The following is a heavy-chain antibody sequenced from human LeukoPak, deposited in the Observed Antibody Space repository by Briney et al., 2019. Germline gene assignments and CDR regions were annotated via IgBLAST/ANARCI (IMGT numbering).Heavy chain of an antibody. CDR2: ISGSGGST. D-gene: IGHD3-10*01. Sequence: PGGSLRLSCAASGFTFSSYAMSWVRQAPGKGLEWVSAISGSGGSTYYADSVKGRFAISRDNSKNTLYLQMNSLRAEDTAVYYCATFPRNLWFGELSPWGDYYYYYYMDVWGEGTTVTVSS. CDR3: ATFPRNLWFGELSPWGDYYYYYYMDV. V-gene: IGHV3-23*01. J-gene: IGHJ6*03. CDR1: GFTFSSYA.